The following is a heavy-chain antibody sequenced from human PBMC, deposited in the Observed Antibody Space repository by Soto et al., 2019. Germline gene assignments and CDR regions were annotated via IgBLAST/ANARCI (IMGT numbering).Heavy chain of an antibody. CDR3: TRLISAAQEY. V-gene: IGHV3-73*01. CDR1: GFVFKDSS. J-gene: IGHJ4*02. Sequence: EVLLVESGGGLVQPGGSLKLSCAASGFVFKDSSIHWVRQASGKGLEWVGRIRDRAYNYATAYAASVEGRFTISRDDSDNTAYLHMSSLKTEDTAIYYCTRLISAAQEYWGQGTLVTVSS. D-gene: IGHD3-10*01. CDR2: IRDRAYNYAT.